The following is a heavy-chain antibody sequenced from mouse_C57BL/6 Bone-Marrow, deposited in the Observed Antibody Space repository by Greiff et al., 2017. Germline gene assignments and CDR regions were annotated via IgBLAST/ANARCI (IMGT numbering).Heavy chain of an antibody. CDR2: ISSGGSYT. J-gene: IGHJ1*03. CDR3: ARHRYFDV. Sequence: EVQLVESGGDLVKPGGSLKLSCAASGFTFSSYGMSWVRQTPDKRLEWVANISSGGSYTYYPDSVKGRFTISRDNAKNTLYLQMSRRKSEDTAMYYCARHRYFDVWGTGTTVTGSS. V-gene: IGHV5-6*01. CDR1: GFTFSSYG.